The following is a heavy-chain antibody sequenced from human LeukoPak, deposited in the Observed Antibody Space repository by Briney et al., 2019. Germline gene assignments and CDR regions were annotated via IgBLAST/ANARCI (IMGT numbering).Heavy chain of an antibody. Sequence: GGSLRLSCAASGFTFSDYWMSWVRQAPGKGLEWVANIKHDASDKIYVDSVKGRFAISRDNAKNSLSLQMNSLRAEDTAVYYCARGQYTYGYGYFDYWGQGTLATVSS. CDR1: GFTFSDYW. CDR2: IKHDASDK. V-gene: IGHV3-7*01. D-gene: IGHD5-18*01. J-gene: IGHJ4*02. CDR3: ARGQYTYGYGYFDY.